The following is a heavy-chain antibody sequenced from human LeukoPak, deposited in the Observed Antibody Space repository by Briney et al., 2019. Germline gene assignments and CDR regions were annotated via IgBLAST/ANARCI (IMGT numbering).Heavy chain of an antibody. V-gene: IGHV4-31*03. Sequence: SETLSLTCTVSGGSISSGGYYWSWIRQHPGKGLEWIGYIYYSGSTYYNPSLKSRVTISVDTSKNQFSLKLSSVTAADTAVYYCARDYWNYDRYYYYGMGVWGQGTTVTVSS. D-gene: IGHD1-7*01. CDR3: ARDYWNYDRYYYYGMGV. CDR1: GGSISSGGYY. J-gene: IGHJ6*02. CDR2: IYYSGST.